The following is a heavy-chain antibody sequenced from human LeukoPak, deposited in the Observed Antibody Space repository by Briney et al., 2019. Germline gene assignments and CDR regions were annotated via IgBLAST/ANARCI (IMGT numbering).Heavy chain of an antibody. CDR3: ARVPYGSGSSLFRDYYYGMDV. CDR1: GGSVSSGSYY. CDR2: IYYSGST. V-gene: IGHV4-61*01. J-gene: IGHJ6*02. D-gene: IGHD3-10*01. Sequence: SETLSLTCTVSGGSVSSGSYYWSWIRQPPGKGLEWIGYIYYSGSTNYNPSLKSRVTISVDTSKNQFSLKLSSVTAADTAVYYCARVPYGSGSSLFRDYYYGMDVWGQGTTVTVSS.